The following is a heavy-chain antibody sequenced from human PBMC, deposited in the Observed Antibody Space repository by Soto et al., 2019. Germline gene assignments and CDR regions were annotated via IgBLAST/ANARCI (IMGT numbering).Heavy chain of an antibody. V-gene: IGHV3-33*01. CDR2: IWYDGSNK. CDR1: GITFSNYG. Sequence: QVQLMESGGGVVQPGRSLRLSCAASGITFSNYGMHWVRQAPGKGLEWVAVIWYDGSNKYYADSVKGRFTISRDNSKNTLDLQMNILRAEDTAVYYCGRDPGYGGNSVDYWGQGTLVTVSS. D-gene: IGHD2-21*02. J-gene: IGHJ4*02. CDR3: GRDPGYGGNSVDY.